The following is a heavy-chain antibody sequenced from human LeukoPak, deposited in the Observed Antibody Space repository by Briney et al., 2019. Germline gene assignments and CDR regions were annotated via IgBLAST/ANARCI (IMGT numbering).Heavy chain of an antibody. J-gene: IGHJ3*02. Sequence: GGSLRLSCAASGFIFSSYGMHWVRQAPGKGLEWVAVISYDGSNKYYADSVKGRFTISRDNSKNTLYLQMNSLRAEDTAVYYCAKQSGSGAFDIWGQGTMVTVSS. V-gene: IGHV3-30*18. CDR2: ISYDGSNK. CDR3: AKQSGSGAFDI. D-gene: IGHD1-26*01. CDR1: GFIFSSYG.